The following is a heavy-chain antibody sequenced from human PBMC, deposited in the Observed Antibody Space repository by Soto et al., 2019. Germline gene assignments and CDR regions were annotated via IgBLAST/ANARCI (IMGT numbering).Heavy chain of an antibody. D-gene: IGHD3-9*01. Sequence: EASVKISCKASGYTFTSYDINCVRQATGQGLEWMGWMNPNSGNTGYAQKFQGRVTMTRNTSISTAYMELSSLRSEDTAVYYCARGRDVLRYFDWLSSATYFDYWGQGTLVTVSS. J-gene: IGHJ4*02. V-gene: IGHV1-8*01. CDR1: GYTFTSYD. CDR2: MNPNSGNT. CDR3: ARGRDVLRYFDWLSSATYFDY.